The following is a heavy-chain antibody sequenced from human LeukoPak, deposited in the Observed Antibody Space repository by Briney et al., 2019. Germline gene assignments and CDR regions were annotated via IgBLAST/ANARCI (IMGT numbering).Heavy chain of an antibody. CDR2: IRQDGSER. J-gene: IGHJ6*03. CDR1: GFTFSSYW. V-gene: IGHV3-7*01. CDR3: APRPAAPPMDV. D-gene: IGHD2-2*01. Sequence: HPGGSLRLSCAASGFTFSSYWMSWVRQAPGKGLEWVANIRQDGSERYYVDSVKGRFTISRDNSKNTVYLQMNSLRAEDTAVYYCAPRPAAPPMDVWGKGTTVTVSS.